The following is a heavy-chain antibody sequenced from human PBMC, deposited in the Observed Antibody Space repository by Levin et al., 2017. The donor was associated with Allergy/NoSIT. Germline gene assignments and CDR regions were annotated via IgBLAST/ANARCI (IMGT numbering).Heavy chain of an antibody. Sequence: SETLSLTCTVSGGSVSGYYWSWIRQSPGKGLEWIGRVYSSGSTNYNPSLESRVTISVDTPKNQFSLKLSSVTAADTAVYYCTRHLGFCSTSRCYPWFDPWGQGALVTVSS. CDR3: TRHLGFCSTSRCYPWFDP. CDR1: GGSVSGYY. V-gene: IGHV4-59*02. D-gene: IGHD2-2*01. J-gene: IGHJ5*02. CDR2: VYSSGST.